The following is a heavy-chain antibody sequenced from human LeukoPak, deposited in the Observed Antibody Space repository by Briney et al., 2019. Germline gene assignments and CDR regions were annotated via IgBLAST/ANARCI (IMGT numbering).Heavy chain of an antibody. CDR3: ARYRNEALFAFDI. CDR1: GDSISNYY. D-gene: IGHD3-16*02. J-gene: IGHJ3*02. Sequence: SETLSLTCTVSGDSISNYYWSWLRQPPGKGLEWIGYIYYSGSTNYNPSLKSRVTISVDTSKNQFSLKLSSVTAADTAVYYCARYRNEALFAFDIWGQGTMVTVSS. CDR2: IYYSGST. V-gene: IGHV4-59*01.